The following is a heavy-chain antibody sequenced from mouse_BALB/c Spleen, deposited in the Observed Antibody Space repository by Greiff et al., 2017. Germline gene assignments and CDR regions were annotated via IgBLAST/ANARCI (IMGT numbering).Heavy chain of an antibody. D-gene: IGHD1-1*01. J-gene: IGHJ4*01. V-gene: IGHV1-14*01. CDR2: INPYNDGT. CDR1: GYTFTSYV. CDR3: ARKSSYAMDY. Sequence: EVQLQQSGPELVKPGASVKMSCKASGYTFTSYVMHWVKQKPGQGLEWIGYINPYNDGTKYNETFKGKATLTSDKSSSTAYMELSSLTSEDSAVYYCARKSSYAMDYWGQGTSVTVSS.